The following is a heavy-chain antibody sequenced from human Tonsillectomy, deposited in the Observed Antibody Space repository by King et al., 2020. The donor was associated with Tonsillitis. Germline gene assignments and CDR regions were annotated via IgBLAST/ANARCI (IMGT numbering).Heavy chain of an antibody. Sequence: QLQESGPGLVKPSQTLSLTCTVSGGSISSGGYYWSWIRQHPGQGLEWIGYIYYSGSTYYNPSLKSRVTISVDTSKNQFSLKLSSVTAADTAVYYCASHRVTRDYYYGMDVWGQGTTVTVSS. J-gene: IGHJ6*02. V-gene: IGHV4-31*03. CDR2: IYYSGST. CDR3: ASHRVTRDYYYGMDV. CDR1: GGSISSGGYY. D-gene: IGHD2-21*02.